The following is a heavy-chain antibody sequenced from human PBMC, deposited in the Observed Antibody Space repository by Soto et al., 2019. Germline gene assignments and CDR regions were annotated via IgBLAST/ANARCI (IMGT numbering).Heavy chain of an antibody. V-gene: IGHV4-31*03. J-gene: IGHJ4*02. CDR1: GVTVSSDAYY. D-gene: IGHD3-16*02. Sequence: SETLSLTCTVSGVTVSSDAYYWSWIRQPPGKGLEWIGNIYHTGSTYYSPSLKSRVDISLDRSTNQFSLRLSSVTAADTAVYYCARYRFSGTKWSNFDYWRQGTLVTVSS. CDR2: IYHTGST. CDR3: ARYRFSGTKWSNFDY.